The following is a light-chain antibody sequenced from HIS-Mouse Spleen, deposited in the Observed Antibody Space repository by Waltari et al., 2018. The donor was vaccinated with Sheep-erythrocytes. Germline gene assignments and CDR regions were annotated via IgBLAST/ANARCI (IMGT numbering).Light chain of an antibody. CDR1: SSNIGNNY. V-gene: IGLV1-51*01. CDR3: GTWDSSLSAGV. J-gene: IGLJ3*02. CDR2: ENN. Sequence: QSVLTQPPSVSAAPGQKVTISCSGSSSNIGNNYVSWYQQLPGTAPKLLIYENNKRPSGMPDRFAGSKSGTSATLGITGLQTGDEADYYCGTWDSSLSAGVFGGGTKLTVL.